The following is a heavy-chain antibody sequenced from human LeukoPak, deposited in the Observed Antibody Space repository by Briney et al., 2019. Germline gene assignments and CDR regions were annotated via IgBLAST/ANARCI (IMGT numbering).Heavy chain of an antibody. D-gene: IGHD3-10*01. J-gene: IGHJ4*02. CDR1: GFPFCDFG. CDR2: TRFDGINK. V-gene: IGHV3-33*01. CDR3: ARDDGSGSYPGGY. Sequence: PGRALRLSCVASGFPFCDFGMHWVRQAPGKGLEWVALTRFDGINKYNPGSVQGRFSISRDNSRNTVYLQMNNLRPEDTAIYHCARDDGSGSYPGGYWGQGTLVSGSS.